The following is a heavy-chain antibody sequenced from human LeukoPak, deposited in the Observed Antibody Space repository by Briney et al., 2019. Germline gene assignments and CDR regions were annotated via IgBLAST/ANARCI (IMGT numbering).Heavy chain of an antibody. D-gene: IGHD3-22*01. CDR1: GFTFSSYG. J-gene: IGHJ4*02. V-gene: IGHV3-30*02. Sequence: GGSLRLSCAASGFTFSSYGMHWVRQAPGKGLEWVAFIRYDGSNKYYADSVKGRFTISRDNSKNTLYLQMNSLRAEDTAVYYCAKDPTGYYYDSSGYLLPDYWGQGALVTVSS. CDR3: AKDPTGYYYDSSGYLLPDY. CDR2: IRYDGSNK.